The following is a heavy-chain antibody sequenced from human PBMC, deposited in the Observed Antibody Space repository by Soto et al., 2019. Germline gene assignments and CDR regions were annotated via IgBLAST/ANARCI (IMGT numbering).Heavy chain of an antibody. CDR1: GYSFTSYG. D-gene: IGHD2-2*01. Sequence: GESLTISCKGSGYSFTSYGIVWVRQMPGKGLECMGIIYPGDSDTRYSPSFQGQVTISADKSISTAYLQWSSLKASDTAMYYCARHAGYCSSTSCPYYYYGMDVWGQGTTVTVSS. CDR2: IYPGDSDT. V-gene: IGHV5-51*01. J-gene: IGHJ6*01. CDR3: ARHAGYCSSTSCPYYYYGMDV.